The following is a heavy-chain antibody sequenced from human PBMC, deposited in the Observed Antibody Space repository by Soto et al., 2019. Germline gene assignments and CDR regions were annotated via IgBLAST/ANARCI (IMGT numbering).Heavy chain of an antibody. CDR2: IIPILGIA. D-gene: IGHD3-3*01. CDR3: ARDGGSGYYIQDNWFDP. Sequence: QVQLVQSGAEVKKPGSSVKVSCKASGGTFSSYTISWVRQAPGQGLEWMGRIIPILGIANDAQKFQGRVTITADKSTSTAYMELSSMRSEDTAVYYCARDGGSGYYIQDNWFDPWGQGTLVTVSS. J-gene: IGHJ5*02. V-gene: IGHV1-69*08. CDR1: GGTFSSYT.